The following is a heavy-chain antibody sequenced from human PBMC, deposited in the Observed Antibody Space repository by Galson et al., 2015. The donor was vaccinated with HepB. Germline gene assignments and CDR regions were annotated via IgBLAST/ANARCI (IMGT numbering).Heavy chain of an antibody. CDR1: GFTFSSYG. D-gene: IGHD2-2*01. J-gene: IGHJ6*02. Sequence: SLRLSCAASGFTFSSYGMHWVRQAPGKGLEWVAVISYDGSNKYYADSVKGRFTISRDNSKNTLYLQMNSLRAEDTAVYYCAKEGCSSTSCYLYYYYYGMDVWGQGTTVTVSS. V-gene: IGHV3-30*18. CDR2: ISYDGSNK. CDR3: AKEGCSSTSCYLYYYYYGMDV.